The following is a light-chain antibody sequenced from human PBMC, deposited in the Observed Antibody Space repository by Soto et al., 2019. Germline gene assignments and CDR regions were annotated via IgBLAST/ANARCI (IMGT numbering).Light chain of an antibody. V-gene: IGLV2-8*01. CDR3: CSYAGSSTV. Sequence: QSVLTQPPSASGSPGQSVTISCTGTSSDVGDDNYVSWYQQHPGKAPKLMIYEVSYRPSGVSDRFSGSKSGTTASLTVSGLQAEDEADYYCCSYAGSSTVFGTGTKVTVL. CDR1: SSDVGDDNY. J-gene: IGLJ1*01. CDR2: EVS.